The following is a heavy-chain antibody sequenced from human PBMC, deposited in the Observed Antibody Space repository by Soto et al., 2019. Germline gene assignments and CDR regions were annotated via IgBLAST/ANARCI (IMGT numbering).Heavy chain of an antibody. V-gene: IGHV4-30-2*01. CDR1: GGSISSGGYS. Sequence: PSETLSLTCAVSGGSISSGGYSLSWIRQPPGKGLEWIGYIYHSWSTYYNPSLKSRVTISVERSKNQFSLKLSSVTAADTAVYYCARTFIVTGWFEPWGQGTLVTVSS. J-gene: IGHJ5*02. D-gene: IGHD2-21*02. CDR3: ARTFIVTGWFEP. CDR2: IYHSWST.